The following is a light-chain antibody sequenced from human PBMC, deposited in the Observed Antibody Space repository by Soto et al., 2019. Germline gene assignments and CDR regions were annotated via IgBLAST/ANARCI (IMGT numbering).Light chain of an antibody. CDR2: GNN. CDR1: IGAGYD. Sequence: QSVLTQPPSVSRAPGQRVTISCTGSIGAGYDVHWYQQLPGTAPKLLIYGNNNRPSGVPDRFSGSKSGTSASLAITGLQAEDEADYYCQSYDSSLSAPYVFGTGTKVTVL. V-gene: IGLV1-40*01. J-gene: IGLJ1*01. CDR3: QSYDSSLSAPYV.